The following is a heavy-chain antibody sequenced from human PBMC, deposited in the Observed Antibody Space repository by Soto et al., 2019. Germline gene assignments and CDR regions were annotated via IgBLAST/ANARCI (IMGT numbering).Heavy chain of an antibody. CDR2: LIPIFGTA. CDR1: GGTFSSYA. CDR3: PISLKTTRIEAAYNYYSMEV. D-gene: IGHD6-13*01. Sequence: QVQLVQSGAEVQKPRSSVKVSCKASGGTFSSYAVSWVRQAPGQGLEWMVGLIPIFGTANYAQKFQGRVTITTDESTSTAYMALRSLISEYTAMNYFPISLKTTRIEAAYNYYSMEVWGQMTTVTVSS. J-gene: IGHJ6*02. V-gene: IGHV1-69*01.